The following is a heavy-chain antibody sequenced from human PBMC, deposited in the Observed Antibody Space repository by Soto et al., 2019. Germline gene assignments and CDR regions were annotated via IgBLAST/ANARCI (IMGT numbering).Heavy chain of an antibody. CDR1: GQSFSGHS. Sequence: QVQLQQWGAGLVKPSETLSLSCAVYGQSFSGHSWAWIRQPPGKGLEWIREINESGSTYYNPSLKCRVTISTDTSKNLFSLKLSSVSAADTAAYFCARGSGIVALPGELEDVKYDYWGQGTLVNVSS. D-gene: IGHD1-1*01. V-gene: IGHV4-34*01. CDR2: INESGST. J-gene: IGHJ4*02. CDR3: ARGSGIVALPGELEDVKYDY.